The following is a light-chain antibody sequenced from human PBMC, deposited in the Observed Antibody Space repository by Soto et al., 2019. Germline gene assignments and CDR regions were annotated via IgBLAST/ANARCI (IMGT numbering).Light chain of an antibody. J-gene: IGKJ5*01. V-gene: IGKV3-15*01. CDR3: QQYNNWPPT. CDR2: GAS. Sequence: EIVMTQSPATLSLSPGERATLSCRASQSVSSNLAWYQQKPGQAPRLLIYGASTRATGISARFSGSRSGTEFTLTIGSRQSEDFAVYYCQQYNNWPPTFGQGTRLEIK. CDR1: QSVSSN.